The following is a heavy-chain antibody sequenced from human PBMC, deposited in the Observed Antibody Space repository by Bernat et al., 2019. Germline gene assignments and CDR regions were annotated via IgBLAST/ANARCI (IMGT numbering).Heavy chain of an antibody. CDR2: MYLSGNT. V-gene: IGHV4-38-2*02. CDR3: EREDYDSSGYYASAYFQH. J-gene: IGHJ1*01. Sequence: QVQLQESGPGLVKPSETLSLTCDVSGYSIRSGYYWAWIRQPPGKGLEWIGTMYLSGNTYYNPSLKSRVTMSVDTAKNQLSLKLSYVTAADTAVYYCEREDYDSSGYYASAYFQHWGQGTLVAVSS. D-gene: IGHD3-22*01. CDR1: GYSIRSGYY.